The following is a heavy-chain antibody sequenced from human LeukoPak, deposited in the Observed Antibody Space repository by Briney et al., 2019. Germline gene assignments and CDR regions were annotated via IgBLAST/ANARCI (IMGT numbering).Heavy chain of an antibody. CDR1: GGSFSGYY. J-gene: IGHJ5*02. CDR3: ARGGYCSGGSCYYNCFDP. D-gene: IGHD2-15*01. CDR2: INHSGST. V-gene: IGHV4-34*01. Sequence: PSETLSLTCAVYGGSFSGYYWSWLRQPPGKGLEWLGEINHSGSTNYNPSLKSRVTISVDTSKNQFSLKLSSVTAADTAVYYCARGGYCSGGSCYYNCFDPWGQGTLVTVSS.